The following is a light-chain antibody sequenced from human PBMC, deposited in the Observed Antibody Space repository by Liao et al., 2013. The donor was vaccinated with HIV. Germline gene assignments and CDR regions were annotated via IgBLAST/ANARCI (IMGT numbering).Light chain of an antibody. CDR3: QAWDSSTVRV. CDR2: QDS. J-gene: IGLJ3*02. Sequence: SYVLTQSPSVSVSPGQTATIACSGDKLGNKFTTWYQQRPGQSPVLVMYQDSKRPSGISERFSASTSGNTATLTISGTQAMDEADYYCQAWDSSTVRVFGGGTKLTVL. CDR1: KLGNKF. V-gene: IGLV3-1*01.